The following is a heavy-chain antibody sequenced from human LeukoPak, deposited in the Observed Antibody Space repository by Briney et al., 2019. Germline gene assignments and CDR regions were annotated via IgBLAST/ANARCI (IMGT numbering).Heavy chain of an antibody. CDR3: ARGGGIVGATYYYYYMDV. CDR1: GFTFSSYW. CDR2: INSDGSST. Sequence: GGSLRLSCAASGFTFSSYWMHWVRQAPGKGLVWASRINSDGSSTSYADSVKGRFTISRDNAKNTLYLQMNSLRAEDTAVYYCARGGGIVGATYYYYYMDVWGKGTTVTVS. D-gene: IGHD1-26*01. J-gene: IGHJ6*03. V-gene: IGHV3-74*01.